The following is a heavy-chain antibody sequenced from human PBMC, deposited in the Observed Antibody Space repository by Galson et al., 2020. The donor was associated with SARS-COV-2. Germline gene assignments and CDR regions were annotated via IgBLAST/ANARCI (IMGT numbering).Heavy chain of an antibody. CDR1: GFTFSSYN. CDR3: ARDQPPGIAVAGP. D-gene: IGHD6-19*01. V-gene: IGHV3-21*01. Sequence: GGSLRLSCAASGFTFSSYNMNWVRQAPGKGLEWVSSITGSGNDMYYADSVKGRFTISRDNAKNSLYLQMNSLRAEDTAVYHCARDQPPGIAVAGPWGQGTMVIVSS. CDR2: ITGSGNDM. J-gene: IGHJ3*01.